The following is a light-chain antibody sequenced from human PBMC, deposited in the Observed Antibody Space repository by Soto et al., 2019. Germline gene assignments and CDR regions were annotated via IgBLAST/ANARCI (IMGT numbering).Light chain of an antibody. J-gene: IGKJ1*01. V-gene: IGKV3-20*01. CDR2: GAS. Sequence: EIVMTQSPGTLSVSPGERAPLSCMARQSVRSTLAWYQQHPGQAPRLLIYGASSRATGIPDRFSGSGSGTDFTLTISRLEPEDFAVYYCQQYGSSPVTFGQGTKVDI. CDR1: QSVRST. CDR3: QQYGSSPVT.